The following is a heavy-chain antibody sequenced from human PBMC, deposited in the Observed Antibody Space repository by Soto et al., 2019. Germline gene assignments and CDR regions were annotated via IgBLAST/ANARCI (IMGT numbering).Heavy chain of an antibody. V-gene: IGHV1-18*01. D-gene: IGHD3-3*02. J-gene: IGHJ4*02. CDR3: ARVSMVIAWTAAFDY. CDR2: ISAYNGNT. CDR1: GYTFTSYG. Sequence: GASVKVSCKASGYTFTSYGISWVRQAPGQGLEGMGWISAYNGNTNYAQKLQGRVTMTTDTSTSTAYMELRSLRSDDTAVYYCARVSMVIAWTAAFDYWGQGTLVTVSS.